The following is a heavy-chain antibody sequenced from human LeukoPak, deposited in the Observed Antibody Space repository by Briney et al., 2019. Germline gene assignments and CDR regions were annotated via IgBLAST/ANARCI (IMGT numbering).Heavy chain of an antibody. Sequence: PSETLSLTCAVYNGFDSYYMTIVRQSPGKGLEWIGSIYSSGQSYYKVSLRSRVTMSVDTSKDLFSLKLTSVTAADTAVYYCARDRCLGLCSIGEDGFDPWGQGTLVTVSS. J-gene: IGHJ5*02. CDR2: IYSSGQS. CDR3: ARDRCLGLCSIGEDGFDP. CDR1: NGFDSYY. D-gene: IGHD2-2*01. V-gene: IGHV4-39*07.